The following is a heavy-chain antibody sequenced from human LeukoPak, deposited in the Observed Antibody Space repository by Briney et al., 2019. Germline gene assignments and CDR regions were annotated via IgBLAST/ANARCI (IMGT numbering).Heavy chain of an antibody. CDR1: RGTFSSYA. CDR3: ARDRPGRYCSSTSCYTASPFDP. D-gene: IGHD2-2*02. J-gene: IGHJ5*02. V-gene: IGHV1-69*13. Sequence: SVTVSRKASRGTFSSYAISWVRQAPGQGLEWMGGIIPIFGTANYAQKFQGRVTITADESTSTAYMELSSLRSEDTAVYYCARDRPGRYCSSTSCYTASPFDPWGQGTLVIVSS. CDR2: IIPIFGTA.